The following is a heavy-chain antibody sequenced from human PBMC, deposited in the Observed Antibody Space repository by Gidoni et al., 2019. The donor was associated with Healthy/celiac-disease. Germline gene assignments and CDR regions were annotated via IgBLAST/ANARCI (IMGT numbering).Heavy chain of an antibody. Sequence: QVQLVESGGGVVQPGRSLRLSCAASGFTFSSYGMHWVRQAPGKGLEWVAVISYDGSNKYYADSVKGRFTISRDNSKNTLYLQMNSLRAEDTAVYYCAKLAAPNYYYGMDVWGQGTTVTVSS. D-gene: IGHD6-25*01. J-gene: IGHJ6*02. CDR2: ISYDGSNK. CDR3: AKLAAPNYYYGMDV. CDR1: GFTFSSYG. V-gene: IGHV3-30*18.